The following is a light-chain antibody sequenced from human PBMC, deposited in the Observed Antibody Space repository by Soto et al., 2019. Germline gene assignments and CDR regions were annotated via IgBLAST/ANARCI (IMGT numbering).Light chain of an antibody. V-gene: IGKV3-11*01. CDR2: DAS. CDR1: QSVSSY. Sequence: EIVLTQSPATLSLSPGERATLSCRASQSVSSYLAWYQQKPGQAPSLLIYDASNRATGIPARFSGSGSVTDFTLTISGRGPEDVAVYHYQRRGNWLTLFGHGTNVDIK. J-gene: IGKJ3*01. CDR3: QRRGNWLTL.